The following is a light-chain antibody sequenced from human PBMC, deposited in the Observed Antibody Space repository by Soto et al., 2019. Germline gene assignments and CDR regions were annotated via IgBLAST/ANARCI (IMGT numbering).Light chain of an antibody. V-gene: IGLV2-14*01. CDR3: NSYTSSSTLV. J-gene: IGLJ1*01. CDR2: EVS. Sequence: QSALTQPASVSGSPGQSITISCTGTSSDVGGYNYVSWYQQHPGKAPKLMIYEVSYRPLGVSNRFSGSKSGNTASLTISGLQAEDEADYYCNSYTSSSTLVFGTVTKLNVL. CDR1: SSDVGGYNY.